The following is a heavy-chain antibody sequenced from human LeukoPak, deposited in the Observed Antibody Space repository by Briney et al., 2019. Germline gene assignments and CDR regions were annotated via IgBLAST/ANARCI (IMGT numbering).Heavy chain of an antibody. CDR3: ARSGAYYDILTGYYIDY. J-gene: IGHJ4*02. CDR2: ISSSGSTI. D-gene: IGHD3-9*01. Sequence: GGSLRLSCAASEFTFSSYEMNWVRQAPGKGLEWVSYISSSGSTIYYADSVKGRFTISRDNAKNSLYLQMNSLRAEDTAVYYCARSGAYYDILTGYYIDYWGQGTLVTVSS. V-gene: IGHV3-48*03. CDR1: EFTFSSYE.